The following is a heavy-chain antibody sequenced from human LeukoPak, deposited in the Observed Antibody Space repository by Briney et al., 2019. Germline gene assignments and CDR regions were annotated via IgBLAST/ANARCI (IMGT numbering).Heavy chain of an antibody. D-gene: IGHD4-17*01. CDR1: GGSIISSSDY. CDR2: IYYTGST. CDR3: ARGDGDSPVDY. V-gene: IGHV4-39*07. Sequence: SETLSLTCTVSGGSIISSSDYWGWIRQPPGKGLEWIAAIYYTGSTYYNPSLRSRVTISVDTSKNQFSLRLTSVTAADTAVYYCARGDGDSPVDYWGQGTLVTVSS. J-gene: IGHJ4*02.